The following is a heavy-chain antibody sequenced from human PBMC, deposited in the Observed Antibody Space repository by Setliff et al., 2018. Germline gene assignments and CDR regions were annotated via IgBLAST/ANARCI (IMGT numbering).Heavy chain of an antibody. D-gene: IGHD6-13*01. CDR3: ARGGMAAAGRKGVFEH. CDR1: GYTFTSYY. Sequence: ASVKVSCKASGYTFTSYYMHWVRQAPGQGLQWMGWINPNIGDTNYAPKFQGRVTMTSDTSTSTVYMEVNSVTSDDTAMYFCARGGMAAAGRKGVFEHWGQGTLVTVSS. J-gene: IGHJ4*02. CDR2: INPNIGDT. V-gene: IGHV1-2*02.